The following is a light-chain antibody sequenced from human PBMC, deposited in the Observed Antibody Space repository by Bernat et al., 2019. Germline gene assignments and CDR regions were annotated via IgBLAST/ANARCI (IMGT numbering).Light chain of an antibody. Sequence: QSALTQPASVSGSPGQSITISCTGTSSDVGGYNYVSWYQQHPGRAPKLMIYDVRDRPSGISNRFSGSKSGNTASLTISGLLAADEADYYCSSYTSSSTLVFGGGTRLTVL. J-gene: IGLJ3*02. V-gene: IGLV2-14*03. CDR3: SSYTSSSTLV. CDR2: DVR. CDR1: SSDVGGYNY.